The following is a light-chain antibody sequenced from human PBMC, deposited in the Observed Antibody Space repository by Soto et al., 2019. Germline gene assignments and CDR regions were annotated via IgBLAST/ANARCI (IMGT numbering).Light chain of an antibody. J-gene: IGLJ2*01. CDR2: DVS. CDR3: SSYTSSSVV. V-gene: IGLV2-14*01. Sequence: QSALTQPASVSGSPGQSITISCTGTSSDVGGYNYVSWYQQHPGKAPKLMIYDVSNRPSGVSNRFSGSKSGNTASLIISGLQAEDEADYYCSSYTSSSVVFGGGTNVTVL. CDR1: SSDVGGYNY.